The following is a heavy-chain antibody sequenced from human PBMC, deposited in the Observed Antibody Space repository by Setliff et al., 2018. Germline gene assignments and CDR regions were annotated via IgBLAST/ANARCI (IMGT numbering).Heavy chain of an antibody. CDR2: VKSKSDGGTI. J-gene: IGHJ3*02. CDR3: TTGATI. V-gene: IGHV3-15*01. Sequence: GGSLRLSCAASGFTFSRAWMSWVRQAPGKGLEWVGRVKSKSDGGTIDYAAPVEGRFTISRDDARNTLSLQMNGLKTEDTAVYYGTTGATIWGQGTMVTVSS. CDR1: GFTFSRAW.